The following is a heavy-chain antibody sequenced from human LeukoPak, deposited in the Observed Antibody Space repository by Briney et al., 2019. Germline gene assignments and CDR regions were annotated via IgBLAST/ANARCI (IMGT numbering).Heavy chain of an antibody. J-gene: IGHJ4*02. CDR2: IYYSGST. CDR3: ARRSIDIVVVPAAHNFDY. CDR1: GGSISSSSYY. D-gene: IGHD2-2*01. V-gene: IGHV4-39*01. Sequence: SETLSLTCPVSGGSISSSSYYWGWIRQPPGKGLGWIGSIYYSGSTYYNPSLKSRVTISVDTSKNQFSLKLSSVTAADTAVYYCARRSIDIVVVPAAHNFDYWGQGTLVTVSS.